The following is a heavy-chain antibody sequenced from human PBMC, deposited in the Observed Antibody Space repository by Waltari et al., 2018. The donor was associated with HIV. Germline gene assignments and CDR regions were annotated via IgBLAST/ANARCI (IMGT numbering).Heavy chain of an antibody. CDR3: ARGITIFGVVIGTLGAFDI. CDR1: GGSISSGGYY. V-gene: IGHV4-31*03. Sequence: QVQLQESGPGLVKPSQTLSLTCTVSGGSISSGGYYWSWIRQHPGKGLEWIGYIYYSGSTYYNPSLKSRVTISVDTSKNQFSLKLSSVTAADTAVYYCARGITIFGVVIGTLGAFDIWGQGTMVTVSS. D-gene: IGHD3-3*01. J-gene: IGHJ3*02. CDR2: IYYSGST.